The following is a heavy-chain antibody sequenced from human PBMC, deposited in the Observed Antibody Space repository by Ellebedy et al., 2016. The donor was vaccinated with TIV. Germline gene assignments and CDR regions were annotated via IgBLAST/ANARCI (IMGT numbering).Heavy chain of an antibody. Sequence: GESLKISCHVSGYIFTNYWIGWVRQRPGEGLEWMGITYPGDSDTRYSPSFQGQVTVSADKSINTAYLQWGGLKASDTAIYYCARLRAAIPGTRHLGWYFDVWGCGTLVTVSS. J-gene: IGHJ2*01. CDR1: GYIFTNYW. CDR2: TYPGDSDT. D-gene: IGHD1-1*01. V-gene: IGHV5-51*01. CDR3: ARLRAAIPGTRHLGWYFDV.